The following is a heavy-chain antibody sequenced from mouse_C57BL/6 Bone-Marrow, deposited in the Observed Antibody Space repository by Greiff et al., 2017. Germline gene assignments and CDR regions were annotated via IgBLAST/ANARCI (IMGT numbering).Heavy chain of an antibody. D-gene: IGHD2-3*01. CDR3: ARNDGYYDWYFDV. Sequence: LKQPGAELVKPGASVKMSCKASGYTFTSYWITWVKQRPGQGLEWIGDIYPGSGSTNYNEKFKSKATLTVDTSSSTAYMQLSSLTSEDSAVYYCARNDGYYDWYFDVWGTGTTVTVSS. CDR2: IYPGSGST. CDR1: GYTFTSYW. V-gene: IGHV1-55*01. J-gene: IGHJ1*03.